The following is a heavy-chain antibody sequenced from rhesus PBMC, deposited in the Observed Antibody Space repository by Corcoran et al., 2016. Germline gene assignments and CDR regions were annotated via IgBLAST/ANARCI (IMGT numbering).Heavy chain of an antibody. CDR3: AKSGARGYSGYGDFDY. Sequence: QLQLQESGPGLVKPSETLSLTCAVSGGSISSNYWSWIRQPPGQGLEWIGRIFGSGASPDNNPALKSRVTISTDTSKNQFSLKLSSVTAADTAVYYCAKSGARGYSGYGDFDYWGQGVLVTVSS. J-gene: IGHJ4*01. CDR2: IFGSGASP. CDR1: GGSISSNY. V-gene: IGHV4-173*01. D-gene: IGHD5-42*01.